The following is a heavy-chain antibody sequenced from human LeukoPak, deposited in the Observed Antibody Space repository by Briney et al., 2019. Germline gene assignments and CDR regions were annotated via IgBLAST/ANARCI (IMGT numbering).Heavy chain of an antibody. V-gene: IGHV3-23*01. CDR3: AKVGHSGGNCYDNLDS. J-gene: IGHJ4*02. Sequence: GGSLRLSCAASGFTLSGYGMNWVRQAPGKGLEWVSCFSGSGASTYYAGSVKGRFTISRDDSKNTLYLQMNSLRDEDTAVYYCAKVGHSGGNCYDNLDSWGQGTLVTVSS. CDR2: FSGSGAST. CDR1: GFTLSGYG. D-gene: IGHD2-15*01.